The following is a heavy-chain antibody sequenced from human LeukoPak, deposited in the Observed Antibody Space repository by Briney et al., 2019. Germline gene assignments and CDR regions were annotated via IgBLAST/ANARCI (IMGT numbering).Heavy chain of an antibody. J-gene: IGHJ5*02. CDR2: INPNSGGT. V-gene: IGHV1-2*02. CDR3: ARGEIPYYYGSGSYGFDP. CDR1: GYIFTSYY. Sequence: ASVKVSCKASGYIFTSYYMHWVRQAPGQGLEWMGWINPNSGGTNYAQKFQGRVTMTRDTSISTAYMELSRLRSDDTAVYYCARGEIPYYYGSGSYGFDPWGQGTLVTVSS. D-gene: IGHD3-10*01.